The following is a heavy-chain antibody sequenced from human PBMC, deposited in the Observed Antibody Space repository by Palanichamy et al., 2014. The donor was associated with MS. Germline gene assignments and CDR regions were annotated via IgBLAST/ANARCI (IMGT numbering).Heavy chain of an antibody. D-gene: IGHD2-15*01. CDR1: GFTFSDHY. CDR3: ARRWLGDAFDL. CDR2: TRNKANSYTT. Sequence: EVQLVESGGGLVQPGGSLRLSCAVSGFTFSDHYMDWVRQAPGKGLEWVGRTRNKANSYTTEYAVSVKGRFTISRDDSKNSLYLQMNSLKTEDTAVYYCARRWLGDAFDLWGQGTMVTVSS. V-gene: IGHV3-72*01. J-gene: IGHJ3*01.